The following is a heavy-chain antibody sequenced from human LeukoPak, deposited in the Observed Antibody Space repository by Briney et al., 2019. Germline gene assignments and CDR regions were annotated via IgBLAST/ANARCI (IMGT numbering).Heavy chain of an antibody. J-gene: IGHJ4*02. D-gene: IGHD2-15*01. CDR3: AGRWSFDY. CDR2: ISSDGTTT. V-gene: IGHV3-74*01. CDR1: GFTFSNDC. Sequence: GGSLRLSCAVSGFTFSNDCMHWVRQAPGKGLVWVSRISSDGTTTNYADSVKGRFTISRDNAKNTLYLQKDSLRVEDTAVYYCAGRWSFDYWGQGTLVTVSS.